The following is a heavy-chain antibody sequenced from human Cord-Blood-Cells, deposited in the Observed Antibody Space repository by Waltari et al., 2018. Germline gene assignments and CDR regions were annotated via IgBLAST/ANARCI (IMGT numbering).Heavy chain of an antibody. Sequence: QVQLVQSGAEVKKPGSSVKVSCKASGGTFSSYAISWVRQAPGQGLEWMGGFIPILGIANNAQKFQGRVTITADKSTRAAYMELSSLRSEDTAVYYCARGKRLAGNYYYYYMDVWGKGTTVTVSS. J-gene: IGHJ6*03. CDR2: FIPILGIA. CDR1: GGTFSSYA. D-gene: IGHD3-3*02. CDR3: ARGKRLAGNYYYYYMDV. V-gene: IGHV1-69*10.